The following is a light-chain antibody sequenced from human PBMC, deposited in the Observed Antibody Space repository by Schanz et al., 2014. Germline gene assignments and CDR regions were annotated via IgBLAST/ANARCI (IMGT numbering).Light chain of an antibody. J-gene: IGLJ1*01. CDR2: DVN. CDR1: SSDVGGYDY. CDR3: QSYDSSLSGFYV. Sequence: QSALTQPASVSGSPGQSITISCTGTSSDVGGYDYVSWYQQHPGKAPKLMIYDVNNRPSGVSNRFSGSKSGNTASLTISGLQAEDEADYYCQSYDSSLSGFYVFGTGTKVTVL. V-gene: IGLV2-14*03.